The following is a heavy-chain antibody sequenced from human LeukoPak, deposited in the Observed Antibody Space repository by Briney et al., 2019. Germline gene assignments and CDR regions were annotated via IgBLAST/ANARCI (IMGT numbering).Heavy chain of an antibody. Sequence: GGSLRLSCAASGLSFSEAGLTWIRQAPGGRLEWVGRIKSRSDGGTIDYAALVKGRFTISRDDSKATFCLQMSSLKTEDTAVYYCTTAHNYFNSRAYFTSRDYWGQGTLVTVSS. V-gene: IGHV3-15*01. D-gene: IGHD3-22*01. CDR2: IKSRSDGGTI. CDR3: TTAHNYFNSRAYFTSRDY. CDR1: GLSFSEAG. J-gene: IGHJ4*02.